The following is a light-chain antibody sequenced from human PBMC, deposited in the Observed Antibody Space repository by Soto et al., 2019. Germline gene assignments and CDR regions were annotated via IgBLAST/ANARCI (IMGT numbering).Light chain of an antibody. J-gene: IGLJ3*02. CDR3: ASYRSTGALV. V-gene: IGLV2-14*01. CDR2: EVS. Sequence: QSVLTQPASVSGSPGQSITISCTGTSSDVGGYNYVSWYQHHPGKAPKLMIYEVSNRPSGVSNRFSGSKSGNTASLTISGLQAEDEADYYCASYRSTGALVFGGGTKLTV. CDR1: SSDVGGYNY.